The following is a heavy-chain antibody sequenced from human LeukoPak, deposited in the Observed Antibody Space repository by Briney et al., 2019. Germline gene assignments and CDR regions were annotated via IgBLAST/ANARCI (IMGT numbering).Heavy chain of an antibody. CDR1: GFTFSSYA. CDR2: ISYDGSNK. J-gene: IGHJ4*02. Sequence: GGSLRLSCAASGFTFSSYAMHWVRQAPGKGLEWVAVISYDGSNKYYADSVKGRFTISRDNSKNTLYLQMNSLRAEDTAVYYCARGPIDFRWGIAVAGTFDYWGQGTLVTVSS. CDR3: ARGPIDFRWGIAVAGTFDY. V-gene: IGHV3-30*04. D-gene: IGHD6-19*01.